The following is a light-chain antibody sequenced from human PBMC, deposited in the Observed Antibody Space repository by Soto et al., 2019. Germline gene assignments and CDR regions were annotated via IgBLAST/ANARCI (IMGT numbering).Light chain of an antibody. CDR2: DAS. Sequence: IQMTQSPSSLSGSVGDRVTITCGASQAISSALAWYQQKPGKPPKLLIYDASTLQSGVPSRFSGTASGTDFTLTINSLQPEDFATYYCQQFNNWPVTFGPGTKVDI. J-gene: IGKJ3*01. CDR3: QQFNNWPVT. CDR1: QAISSA. V-gene: IGKV1D-13*01.